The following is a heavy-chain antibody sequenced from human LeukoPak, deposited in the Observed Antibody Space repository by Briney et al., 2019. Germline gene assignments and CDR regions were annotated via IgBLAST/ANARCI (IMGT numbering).Heavy chain of an antibody. V-gene: IGHV4-61*02. CDR1: GGSISSGSYY. D-gene: IGHD5-18*01. J-gene: IGHJ6*03. Sequence: SETLFLTCTVSGGSISSGSYYWSWIRQPAGKGLEWIGRIYTSGSTNYNPSLKSRVTISVDTSKNQFSLKLSSVTAADTAVYYCARGEGYSYGYDYYYYYYMDVWGKGTTVTVSS. CDR2: IYTSGST. CDR3: ARGEGYSYGYDYYYYYYMDV.